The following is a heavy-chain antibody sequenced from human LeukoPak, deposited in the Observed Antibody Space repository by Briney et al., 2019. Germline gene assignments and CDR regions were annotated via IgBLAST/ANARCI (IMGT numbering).Heavy chain of an antibody. J-gene: IGHJ4*02. Sequence: PGGSLRLSCAASGFTFSSYAMHWVRQAPGKGLEWVAVISYDGSNKYYADSVKGRFTISRDNSKNTPYLQMNSLRAEDTAVYYCAKDIGGTVTSDYWGQGTLVTVSS. D-gene: IGHD4-17*01. CDR2: ISYDGSNK. CDR3: AKDIGGTVTSDY. V-gene: IGHV3-30*04. CDR1: GFTFSSYA.